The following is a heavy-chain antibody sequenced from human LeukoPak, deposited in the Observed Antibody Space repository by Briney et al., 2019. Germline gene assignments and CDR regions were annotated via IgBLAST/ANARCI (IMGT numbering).Heavy chain of an antibody. CDR3: ARERYSGYDSDYFDY. D-gene: IGHD5-12*01. J-gene: IGHJ4*02. CDR1: GGSISSYY. Sequence: SETLSLTCTVSGGSISSYYWSWIRQPPGKGLEWIGYIYYSGSTNYNPSLKSRVTISVDTSKNQFSLKLSSVTAADTAVYHCARERYSGYDSDYFDYWGQGTLVTVSS. CDR2: IYYSGST. V-gene: IGHV4-59*01.